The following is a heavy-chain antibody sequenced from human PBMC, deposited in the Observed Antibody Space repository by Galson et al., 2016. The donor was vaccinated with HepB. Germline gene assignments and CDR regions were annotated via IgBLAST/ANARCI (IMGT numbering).Heavy chain of an antibody. J-gene: IGHJ4*02. D-gene: IGHD5-12*01. CDR1: GYTFTSYY. Sequence: SVKVSCKASGYTFTSYYMHWVRQAPGQGLEWMGGIIPIFGTANYAQKFQGRVTITADESTNTAYMELSSLRSEDTAVYFCARDFSSYDDYWGQGTLVTVSS. CDR2: IIPIFGTA. V-gene: IGHV1-69*13. CDR3: ARDFSSYDDY.